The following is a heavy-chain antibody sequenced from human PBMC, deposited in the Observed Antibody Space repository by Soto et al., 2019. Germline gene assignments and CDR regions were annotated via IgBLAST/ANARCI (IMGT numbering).Heavy chain of an antibody. D-gene: IGHD4-17*01. CDR2: IYPGDSDT. CDR3: ARQPLYYDYGDSSDAFDI. Sequence: PGQSRNNSRKGSGYSFTRYGIGWVRQMPGKGLEWMGIIYPGDSDTRYSPSFQGQVTISADKSISTAYLQWSSLKASDTAMYYCARQPLYYDYGDSSDAFDIWGQGTMVTVSS. J-gene: IGHJ3*02. V-gene: IGHV5-51*01. CDR1: GYSFTRYG.